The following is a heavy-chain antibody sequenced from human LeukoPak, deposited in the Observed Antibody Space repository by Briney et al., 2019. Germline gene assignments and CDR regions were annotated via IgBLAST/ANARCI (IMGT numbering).Heavy chain of an antibody. J-gene: IGHJ6*03. CDR1: GFTVSSNY. D-gene: IGHD3-10*01. Sequence: GGSLRLSCAASGFTVSSNYMSWVRQAPGKGLEWVSVIYSGGSTYYADSVKGRFTISRDNSKNTLYLQMNSLRGEDTAVYYCARVIRSFGELLHYYYYMDVWGKGTTVTVSS. CDR2: IYSGGST. CDR3: ARVIRSFGELLHYYYYMDV. V-gene: IGHV3-66*02.